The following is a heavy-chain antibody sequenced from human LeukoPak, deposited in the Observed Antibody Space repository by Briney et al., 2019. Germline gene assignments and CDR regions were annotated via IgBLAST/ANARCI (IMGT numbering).Heavy chain of an antibody. J-gene: IGHJ5*02. CDR3: ARSYGDYEP. CDR1: GYTFTSYG. D-gene: IGHD2-21*02. V-gene: IGHV1-18*01. Sequence: ASVKVSCKASGYTFTSYGISWVRRAPGQGLEWMGWISAYNGNTNYAQKLQGRVTMTTDTSTSTVYMELSSLRSEDTAVYYCARSYGDYEPWGQGTLVTVSS. CDR2: ISAYNGNT.